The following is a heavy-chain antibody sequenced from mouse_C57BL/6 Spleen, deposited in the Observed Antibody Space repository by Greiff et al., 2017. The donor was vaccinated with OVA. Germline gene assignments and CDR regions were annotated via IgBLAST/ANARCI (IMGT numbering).Heavy chain of an antibody. J-gene: IGHJ4*01. CDR3: TRGSGRYYAMDY. CDR2: IDPSDSET. D-gene: IGHD1-1*01. V-gene: IGHV1-52*01. Sequence: QVQLKQPGAELVRPGSSVKLSCKASGYTFTSYWMHWVKQRPIQGLEWIGNIDPSDSETHYNQKFKDKATLTVDKSSSTAYLQLSRLTSEYSAVYYGTRGSGRYYAMDYWGQGTSVTGSS. CDR1: GYTFTSYW.